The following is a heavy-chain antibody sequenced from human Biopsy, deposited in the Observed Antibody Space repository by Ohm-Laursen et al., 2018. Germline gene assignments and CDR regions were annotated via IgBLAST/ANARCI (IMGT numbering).Heavy chain of an antibody. CDR2: IYSSGGT. D-gene: IGHD2-2*01. J-gene: IGHJ5*02. Sequence: SQTLSLTCTVSGGSISSDYWSWIRQPPGKGLEWIGYIYSSGGTDYNPSLKSRVTISLDTSKNQFSLTLTSVTVADTAIYYCARRPYTRDNWFDPWGQGTLVTVSS. V-gene: IGHV4-4*08. CDR3: ARRPYTRDNWFDP. CDR1: GGSISSDY.